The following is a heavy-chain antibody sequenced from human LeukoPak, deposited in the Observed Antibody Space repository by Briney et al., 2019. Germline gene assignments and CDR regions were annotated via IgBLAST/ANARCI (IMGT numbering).Heavy chain of an antibody. D-gene: IGHD2-21*02. CDR1: GFTFSSYS. CDR2: ISSSSSTI. Sequence: GGSLRLSCAASGFTFSSYSMNWVRQAPGKGLEWVSYISSSSSTIYYADSVKGRVTISRDNSKNTLYLQMSSLRTEDTAVYYCAKDAFTYCGGDCSDFDYWGQGTLVTVSS. CDR3: AKDAFTYCGGDCSDFDY. J-gene: IGHJ4*02. V-gene: IGHV3-48*01.